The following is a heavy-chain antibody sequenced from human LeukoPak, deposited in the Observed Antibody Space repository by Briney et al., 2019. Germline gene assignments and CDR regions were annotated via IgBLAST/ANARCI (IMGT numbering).Heavy chain of an antibody. CDR3: ARDPRDGGNSASFDY. D-gene: IGHD4-23*01. CDR2: INPSGGST. Sequence: ASVKVSCKASGYTFTSYCMHWVRQAPGQGLEWMGIINPSGGSTSYAQKFQGRVTMTRDTSTSTVYMELSSLRSEDTAVYYCARDPRDGGNSASFDYWGQGTLVTVSS. CDR1: GYTFTSYC. V-gene: IGHV1-46*01. J-gene: IGHJ4*02.